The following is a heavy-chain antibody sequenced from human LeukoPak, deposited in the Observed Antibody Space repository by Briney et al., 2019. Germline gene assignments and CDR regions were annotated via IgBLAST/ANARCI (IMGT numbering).Heavy chain of an antibody. J-gene: IGHJ4*02. CDR1: GGSISSYY. CDR2: ICYSGST. V-gene: IGHV4-59*08. Sequence: SETLSLTCTVSGGSISSYYWSWIRQPPGKGLEWIGYICYSGSTNYNPSLKSRVTISVDTSKNQFSLKLSSVTAADTAVYYCARHGDDDYGDKWTYYFDYWGQGTLVTVPS. CDR3: ARHGDDDYGDKWTYYFDY. D-gene: IGHD4-17*01.